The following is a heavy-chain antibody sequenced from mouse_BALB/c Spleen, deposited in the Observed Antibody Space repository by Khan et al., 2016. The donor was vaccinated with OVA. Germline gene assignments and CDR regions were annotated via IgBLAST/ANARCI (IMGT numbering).Heavy chain of an antibody. V-gene: IGHV1-7*01. CDR3: ARSGYGRLAY. CDR1: GYMFTSYW. D-gene: IGHD1-1*01. J-gene: IGHJ3*01. CDR2: INPTSGYT. Sequence: QVRLQQSGAELAKPGASVKMSCKASGYMFTSYWMNWVKQRPGQGLEWIGYINPTSGYTDYNQKFKDRATLTADKSSSTAYMQLSSLTSEDSAVYYCARSGYGRLAYWGQGTLVTVSA.